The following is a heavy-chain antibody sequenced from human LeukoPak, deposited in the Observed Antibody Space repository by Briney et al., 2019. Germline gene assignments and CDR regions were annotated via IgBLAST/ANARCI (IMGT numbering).Heavy chain of an antibody. V-gene: IGHV3-7*03. CDR3: AKDLSGSYYGFDY. CDR1: GFIFSTYW. J-gene: IGHJ4*02. D-gene: IGHD1-26*01. Sequence: GGSLRLSCAASGFIFSTYWMSWVRQAPGKGLEWVSTIRQDGSETHYVGSVRGRFTISRDNSKNTLYLQMNSLRAEDTAVYYCAKDLSGSYYGFDYWGQGTLVTVSS. CDR2: IRQDGSET.